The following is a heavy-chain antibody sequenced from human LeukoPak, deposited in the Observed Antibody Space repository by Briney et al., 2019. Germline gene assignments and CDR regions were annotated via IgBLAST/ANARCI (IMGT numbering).Heavy chain of an antibody. J-gene: IGHJ3*02. CDR3: ARGLQENLAWLQAFSAFDI. V-gene: IGHV1-46*01. Sequence: ASVKVSCKSSGYTFTSYYMHWVRQAPGQGLEWMGIINTSGESTTYAQKLQGRVTMTTDTSTSTAYMELRSLRSDDTAVYYCARGLQENLAWLQAFSAFDIWGQGTMVTVSS. CDR2: INTSGEST. D-gene: IGHD5-12*01. CDR1: GYTFTSYY.